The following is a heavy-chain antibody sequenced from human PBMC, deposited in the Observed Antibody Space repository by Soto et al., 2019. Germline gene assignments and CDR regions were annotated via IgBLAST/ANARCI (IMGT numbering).Heavy chain of an antibody. J-gene: IGHJ5*02. CDR1: GFIFENFG. CDR3: AKNQGVELVPLATVDWFDP. CDR2: ISGSGFKK. Sequence: GGSLRLCCAASGFIFENFGMSWARQAPGKGLEWISSISGSGFKKYYADSVKGRFTISRDNSKSTVYLELNNLSAEDTAVYHCAKNQGVELVPLATVDWFDPWGQGSVVTVSS. D-gene: IGHD1-26*01. V-gene: IGHV3-23*01.